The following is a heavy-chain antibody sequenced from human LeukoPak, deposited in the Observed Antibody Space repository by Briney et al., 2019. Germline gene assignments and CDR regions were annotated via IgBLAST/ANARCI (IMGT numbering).Heavy chain of an antibody. D-gene: IGHD3-10*01. Sequence: GASVKVSCKASGYTFTSYDINWVRQATGQGLEWMGWMNPNSGNTGYAQKFQGRVTMTRNTSISTAYMELSSLRSEDTAVYYCARDLRAGIRRAVRGVTVDYWGQGTLVTVSS. CDR3: ARDLRAGIRRAVRGVTVDY. CDR2: MNPNSGNT. V-gene: IGHV1-8*01. CDR1: GYTFTSYD. J-gene: IGHJ4*02.